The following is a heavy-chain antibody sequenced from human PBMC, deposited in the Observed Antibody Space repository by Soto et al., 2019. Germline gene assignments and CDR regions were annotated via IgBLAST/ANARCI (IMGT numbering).Heavy chain of an antibody. CDR3: VRGRQLWFHEFDS. CDR1: GFTFCTYW. V-gene: IGHV3-7*05. CDR2: MKQDGSEK. J-gene: IGHJ4*02. D-gene: IGHD5-18*01. Sequence: PGGSLRLSCAASGFTFCTYWMTWVRQAPGKGLQWVANMKQDGSEKNYVDSVEGRFTISRDNAENSLYLQMNNLRAEDTAVYYCVRGRQLWFHEFDSWGQGTLVTVSS.